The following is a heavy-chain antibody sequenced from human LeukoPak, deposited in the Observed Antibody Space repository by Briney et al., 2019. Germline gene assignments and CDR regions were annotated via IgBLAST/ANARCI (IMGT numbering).Heavy chain of an antibody. CDR3: ARRSSSAPFDY. D-gene: IGHD6-6*01. Sequence: SETLSLTCTVSGGSISSYYWSWIRQPPGKGLEWIGYIYYSGSTNYNPSLKRRVTISVDTSKNQFSLKLNSVTAADTAVYYCARRSSSAPFDYWGQGTLVTVSS. J-gene: IGHJ4*02. CDR2: IYYSGST. V-gene: IGHV4-59*01. CDR1: GGSISSYY.